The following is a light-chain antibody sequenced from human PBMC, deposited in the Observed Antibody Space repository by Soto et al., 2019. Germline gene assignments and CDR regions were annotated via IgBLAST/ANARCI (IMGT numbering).Light chain of an antibody. CDR3: LHDVNYPRT. V-gene: IGKV1-6*01. CDR2: HAF. J-gene: IGKJ3*01. CDR1: QGINND. Sequence: AIQLTQSPSSLSADVGDRVTITCRASQGINNDVAWFQQRPGKAPKLLIYHAFNVQSGVPSRFSGSASGAYFRLTISSLQPEDSATYYFLHDVNYPRTFGPGTRVDI.